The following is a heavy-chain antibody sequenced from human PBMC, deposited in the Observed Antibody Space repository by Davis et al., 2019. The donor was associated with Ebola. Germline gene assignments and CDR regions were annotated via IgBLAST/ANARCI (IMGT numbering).Heavy chain of an antibody. J-gene: IGHJ4*02. CDR1: GYTFTSYG. D-gene: IGHD6-13*01. CDR3: ARDHRIVAHGTPFDY. V-gene: IGHV1-18*04. Sequence: AASVKVSCKASGYTFTSYGISWVRQAPGQGLEWMGRIYAGNGNTEYSQKFQGRVTITRDTSASTVYMELSSLRSEDTAVYYCARDHRIVAHGTPFDYWGQGTLVTVSS. CDR2: IYAGNGNT.